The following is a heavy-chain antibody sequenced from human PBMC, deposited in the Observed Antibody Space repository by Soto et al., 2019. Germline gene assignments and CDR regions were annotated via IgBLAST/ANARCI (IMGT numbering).Heavy chain of an antibody. D-gene: IGHD3-9*01. J-gene: IGHJ1*01. CDR1: EHTSTIYY. CDR3: ATRAYDILTGYLHI. CDR2: INADSGDT. Sequence: ASVKVSCKALEHTSTIYYIHWVRQARGQGLEWMGWINADSGDTTYAEDFRGRVTFTRDTSTSTFHMELSRLRLDDTAMYFCATRAYDILTGYLHIWGQGTPVTVSS. V-gene: IGHV1-2*02.